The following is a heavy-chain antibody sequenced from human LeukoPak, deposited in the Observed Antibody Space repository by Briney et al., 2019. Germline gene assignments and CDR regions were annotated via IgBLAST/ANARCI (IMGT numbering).Heavy chain of an antibody. CDR1: GGSFSGYY. Sequence: SETLSLTCAVYGGSFSGYYWSWIRQPPGKGLEWIGEINHSGSTNYNPSLKSRVTISVDTSKNQFSLKLSSVTAADTAVYYCARGATRYCSGGSCYSVRFQHWGQGTLVTVSS. J-gene: IGHJ1*01. CDR3: ARGATRYCSGGSCYSVRFQH. CDR2: INHSGST. D-gene: IGHD2-15*01. V-gene: IGHV4-34*01.